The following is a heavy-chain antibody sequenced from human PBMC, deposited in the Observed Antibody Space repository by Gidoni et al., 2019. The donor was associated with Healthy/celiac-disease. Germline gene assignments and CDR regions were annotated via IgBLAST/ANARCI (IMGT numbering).Heavy chain of an antibody. CDR2: IKIKTYGGTT. V-gene: IGHV3-15*01. CDR1: GFTFRKAC. D-gene: IGHD2-2*01. CDR3: TTDAPPYFFSSTSCYEGGPYYFDY. Sequence: EVQLVESGGGLVKPGGSLRIACAACGFTFRKACKRWVRQAPGEGLEWVGRIKIKTYGGTTDYAAPVKGRFTISRDDSKNTLYLQMNSLKTDDTAVYYCTTDAPPYFFSSTSCYEGGPYYFDYWCQGTLVTVSS. J-gene: IGHJ4*02.